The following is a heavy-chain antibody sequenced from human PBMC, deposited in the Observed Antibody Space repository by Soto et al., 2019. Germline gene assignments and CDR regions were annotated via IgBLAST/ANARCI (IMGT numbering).Heavy chain of an antibody. V-gene: IGHV4-31*03. D-gene: IGHD1-26*01. CDR2: IYDSGSA. CDR3: ARGILRPNHYMDV. CDR1: GDSISRGGYF. Sequence: QVQLQESGPGLVKPSQTLSLTCIVSGDSISRGGYFWTWIRQHPGKGLEWLGYIYDSGSAFYNPSLKSRVTMSVDTSKNQFSLNLRSVTAADTAVFYCARGILRPNHYMDVWGKGTAVDVSS. J-gene: IGHJ6*03.